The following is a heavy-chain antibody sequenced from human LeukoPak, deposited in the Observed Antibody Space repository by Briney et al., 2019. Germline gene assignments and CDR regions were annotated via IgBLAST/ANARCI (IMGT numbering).Heavy chain of an antibody. V-gene: IGHV3-23*01. J-gene: IGHJ4*02. Sequence: GGSLRLSCAASGFTLRSYDMSWVRQAPGKGLEWVAATSGSGGNTYYADSVKGRFTISRDNSKNTLYLQMNSLRAEDTAVYYCAKEYSGYDFDYWGQGTLVAVSS. CDR2: TSGSGGNT. CDR1: GFTLRSYD. CDR3: AKEYSGYDFDY. D-gene: IGHD5-12*01.